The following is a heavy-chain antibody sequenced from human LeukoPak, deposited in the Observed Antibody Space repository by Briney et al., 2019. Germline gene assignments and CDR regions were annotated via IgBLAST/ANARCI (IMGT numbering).Heavy chain of an antibody. J-gene: IGHJ5*02. Sequence: ASETLSLTCAVYGGSFSGYYWSWIRQPPGKGLEWIGETNHSGSTNYNPSLKSRVTISVDTSKNQFSLKLSSVTAADTAVYYCARGVRGIAARRNNWFDPWGQGTLVTVSS. CDR1: GGSFSGYY. CDR3: ARGVRGIAARRNNWFDP. V-gene: IGHV4-34*01. D-gene: IGHD6-6*01. CDR2: TNHSGST.